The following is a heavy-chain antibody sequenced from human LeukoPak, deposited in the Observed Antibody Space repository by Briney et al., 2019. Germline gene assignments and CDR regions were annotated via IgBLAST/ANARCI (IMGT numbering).Heavy chain of an antibody. CDR1: GFTFSSYA. CDR2: ISGSGGST. V-gene: IGHV3-23*01. Sequence: PGGSLRLSCAASGFTFSSYAMSWVRQAPGKGLEWVSAISGSGGSTYYADSAKGRFTISRDNSRNTLYLQMNSLRAEDTAVYYCAKDRVGGSYYESKTFDYWGQGTLVTVSS. D-gene: IGHD1-26*01. J-gene: IGHJ4*02. CDR3: AKDRVGGSYYESKTFDY.